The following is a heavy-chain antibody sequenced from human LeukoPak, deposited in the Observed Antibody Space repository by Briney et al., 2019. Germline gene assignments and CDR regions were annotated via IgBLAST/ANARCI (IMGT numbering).Heavy chain of an antibody. D-gene: IGHD3-9*01. CDR1: GFTFSSYG. J-gene: IGHJ3*02. CDR3: ARENYDILTGYDAFDI. CDR2: IRYDGSNK. Sequence: GGSLRLSCAASGFTFSSYGMHWVRQAPGKGLEWVAFIRYDGSNKYYADSVKGRFTISRDNSKNTLYLQMNSLRAEDTAVYYCARENYDILTGYDAFDIWGQGTMVTVSS. V-gene: IGHV3-30*02.